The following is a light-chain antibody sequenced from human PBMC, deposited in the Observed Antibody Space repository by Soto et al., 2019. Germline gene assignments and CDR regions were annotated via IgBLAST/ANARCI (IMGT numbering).Light chain of an antibody. J-gene: IGKJ1*01. Sequence: TEMNHSPSTLSVSPEESPTLSWTARQSVNSNLAWYQQKLGQAPRVLIYGASTRATGIPARFSGSGSGTDFTLTISRLEPEDFAVYYCQHYGSSPRAFGQGTKVDIK. CDR2: GAS. V-gene: IGKV3-15*01. CDR3: QHYGSSPRA. CDR1: QSVNSN.